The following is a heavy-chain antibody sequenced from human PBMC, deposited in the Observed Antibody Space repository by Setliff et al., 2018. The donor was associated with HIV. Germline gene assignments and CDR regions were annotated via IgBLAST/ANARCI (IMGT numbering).Heavy chain of an antibody. Sequence: PSETLSLTCTVSGGSISSGSYYWNWIRQPAGKGLEWIGRIYTSGSTNYNPSLKSRVTISVDTSKNQFSLNLSSVTAADTAVYYCAREDYYYYGMDVWGQGTTVTVSS. J-gene: IGHJ6*02. CDR3: AREDYYYYGMDV. CDR2: IYTSGST. CDR1: GGSISSGSYY. V-gene: IGHV4-61*02.